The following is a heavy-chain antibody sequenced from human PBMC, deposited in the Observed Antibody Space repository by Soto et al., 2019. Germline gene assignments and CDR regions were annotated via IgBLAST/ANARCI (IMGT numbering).Heavy chain of an antibody. CDR3: AKGDLYSSGYYYYGDAFDI. Sequence: PGGSLRLSCAASGFTFSSYAMSWVRQAPGKGLEWVSAISGSGGSTYYADSVKGRFTISRDNSKNTLYLQMNSLRAEDTAVYYCAKGDLYSSGYYYYGDAFDIWGQGTLVTVSS. V-gene: IGHV3-23*01. CDR1: GFTFSSYA. J-gene: IGHJ4*02. D-gene: IGHD3-22*01. CDR2: ISGSGGST.